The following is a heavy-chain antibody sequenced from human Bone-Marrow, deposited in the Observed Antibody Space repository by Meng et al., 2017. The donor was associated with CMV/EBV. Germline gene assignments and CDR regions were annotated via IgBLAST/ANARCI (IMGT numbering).Heavy chain of an antibody. CDR1: GFTFSSYS. D-gene: IGHD2-2*01. V-gene: IGHV3-21*01. CDR2: ISSSSSYI. J-gene: IGHJ4*02. CDR3: ARDGTGTDQYQLHSYFDY. Sequence: GESLKISCAASGFTFSSYSMNWVRQAPGKGLEWVSSISSSSSYIYYADSVKGRFTISRDNAKNSLYLQMNSLRAEDTAVYYCARDGTGTDQYQLHSYFDYWGQGPLVTGSS.